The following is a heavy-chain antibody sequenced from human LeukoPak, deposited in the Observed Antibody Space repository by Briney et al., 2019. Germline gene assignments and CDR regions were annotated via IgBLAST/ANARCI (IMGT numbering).Heavy chain of an antibody. CDR3: ASSSQPKDGHFDY. CDR1: GGSISSFY. CDR2: IYYSGST. J-gene: IGHJ4*02. V-gene: IGHV4-59*01. Sequence: SETLSLTCTVSGGSISSFYWSWIRQPPGKGLEWIGYIYYSGSTSYNPSLKSRVTISLDTSKNQFSLKLSSVTAADTAVYYCASSSQPKDGHFDYWGQGTLVTVSS.